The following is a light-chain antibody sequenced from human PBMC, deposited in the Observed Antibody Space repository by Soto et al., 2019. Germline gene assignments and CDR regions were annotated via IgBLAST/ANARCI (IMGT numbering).Light chain of an antibody. J-gene: IGKJ1*01. CDR2: DAS. CDR3: RQRSSWPLT. V-gene: IGKV3-11*01. CDR1: QSVNTY. Sequence: EIVLTQSPATLSLSPGERVSLSCRASQSVNTYFAWYQQKPGQAPRLLIYDASSRATGIPARFSGSGSGTDFTLTISSLEPEDFAIYYCRQRSSWPLTFGHGTRVEI.